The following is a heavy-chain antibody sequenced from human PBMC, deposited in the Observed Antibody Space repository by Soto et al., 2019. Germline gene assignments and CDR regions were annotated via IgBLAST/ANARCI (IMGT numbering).Heavy chain of an antibody. D-gene: IGHD6-19*01. J-gene: IGHJ3*02. V-gene: IGHV3-74*01. Sequence: EVQLVESGGGLVQPGGSLRLSCAASGFTFSSYWMHWVRQAPGKGLVWVSRINSDGSSTSYADSVKGRFTISRDNAKNTLYLQMNSLRAEDTAVYYCARDLTVSTVAVPDAFDIWGQGTMVTVSS. CDR1: GFTFSSYW. CDR2: INSDGSST. CDR3: ARDLTVSTVAVPDAFDI.